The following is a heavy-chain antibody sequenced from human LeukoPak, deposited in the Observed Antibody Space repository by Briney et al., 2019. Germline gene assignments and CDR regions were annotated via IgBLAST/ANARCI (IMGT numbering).Heavy chain of an antibody. CDR3: ARAYYYAMDV. J-gene: IGHJ6*02. CDR2: INPSGGST. V-gene: IGHV1-46*01. Sequence: ASVKVSCKVSGYTFTSYYLHWVRQAPGQGLEWMGKINPSGGSTTYAQKFQGRVTMTRDTSTSTVYMELSSLTSEDTAVYYCARAYYYAMDVWGQGTTVTVSS. CDR1: GYTFTSYY.